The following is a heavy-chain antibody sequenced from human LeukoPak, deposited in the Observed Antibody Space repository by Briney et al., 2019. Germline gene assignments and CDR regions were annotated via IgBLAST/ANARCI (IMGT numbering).Heavy chain of an antibody. CDR3: AKIDMVVVITYYDY. J-gene: IGHJ4*02. Sequence: GGSLRLSCAASRFTFSNYAMHWVRQAPGKGLEHVSAISSNGGNTHYANSVKGRFTISRDNSKNTLYLQMNSLRAEDTAVYYCAKIDMVVVITYYDYWGQGTLVTVSS. CDR2: ISSNGGNT. V-gene: IGHV3-64*01. CDR1: RFTFSNYA. D-gene: IGHD3-22*01.